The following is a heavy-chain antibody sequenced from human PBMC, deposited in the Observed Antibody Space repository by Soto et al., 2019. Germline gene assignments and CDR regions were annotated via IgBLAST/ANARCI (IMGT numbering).Heavy chain of an antibody. J-gene: IGHJ6*02. CDR2: INHSGST. CDR1: GGSLSGYY. CDR3: AREGELGNGDYALTYGTDV. Sequence: SETLSLTCAVYGGSLSGYYWSWIRQSPEKGLEWIGEINHSGSTNYNPSPKSRVTISVDTSKNQFSLKLSSVTAADTAVYYCAREGELGNGDYALTYGTDVWGQGTTVTVSS. D-gene: IGHD4-17*01. V-gene: IGHV4-34*01.